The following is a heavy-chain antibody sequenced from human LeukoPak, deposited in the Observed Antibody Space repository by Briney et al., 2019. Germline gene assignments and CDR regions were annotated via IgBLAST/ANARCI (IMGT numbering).Heavy chain of an antibody. CDR3: ARESTMIGYDI. Sequence: SETLSLTCAVYGGSFSGYYWNWIRQSPGKGLEWIGYVYSSDNASYNPSLKSRVTISLDTSKNRFSLRLSSVTAADTAVYYCARESTMIGYDIWGQGTMVTVSS. V-gene: IGHV4-59*01. CDR2: VYSSDNA. CDR1: GGSFSGYY. D-gene: IGHD3-22*01. J-gene: IGHJ3*02.